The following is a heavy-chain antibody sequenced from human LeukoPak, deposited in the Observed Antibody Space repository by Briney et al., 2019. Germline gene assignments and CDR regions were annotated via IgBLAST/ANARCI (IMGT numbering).Heavy chain of an antibody. V-gene: IGHV3-30*18. CDR3: AKEVHYDFWSGEADAFDI. J-gene: IGHJ3*02. CDR2: MSYDGSNK. CDR1: VFTFSIYV. D-gene: IGHD3-3*01. Sequence: PGGSLRPSCAASVFTFSIYVMHCVRQAPGTGLEWWAVMSYDGSNKYYADSVKGRFTISRDNSKNTLYLQMNSLRAEDTAVYYCAKEVHYDFWSGEADAFDIWGQGTMVTVSS.